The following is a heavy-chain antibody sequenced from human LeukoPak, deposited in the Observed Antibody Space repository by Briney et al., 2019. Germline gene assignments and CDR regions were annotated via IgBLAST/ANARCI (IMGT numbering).Heavy chain of an antibody. CDR2: IYDTGDT. V-gene: IGHV3-66*01. D-gene: IGHD4-11*01. Sequence: GGSLRLSRAVSGVAVSDSYLSWFRQAPGRGLEWVSVIYDTGDTFYADSVKDRFIISRDNSKNTLYLQMSSLRVEDTSVYYCATGHYSNRLGGQGTLVTVSS. CDR1: GVAVSDSY. J-gene: IGHJ4*02. CDR3: ATGHYSNRL.